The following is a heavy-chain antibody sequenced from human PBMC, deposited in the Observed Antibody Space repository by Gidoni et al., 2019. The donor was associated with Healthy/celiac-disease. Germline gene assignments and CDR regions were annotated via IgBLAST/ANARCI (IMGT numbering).Heavy chain of an antibody. V-gene: IGHV3-23*01. J-gene: IGHJ5*02. CDR2: SSGSGGST. Sequence: LEWVSASSGSGGSTYYADSVKGRFTISRDNSKNTLYLQMNSLRAEDTAVYYCAKGSWYSGSSPNWFDPWGQGTLVTVSS. CDR3: AKGSWYSGSSPNWFDP. D-gene: IGHD6-6*01.